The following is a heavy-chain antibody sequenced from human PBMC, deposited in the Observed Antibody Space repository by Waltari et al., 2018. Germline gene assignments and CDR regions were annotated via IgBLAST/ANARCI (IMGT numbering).Heavy chain of an antibody. CDR3: ARDPGIAAAGYNWFDP. J-gene: IGHJ5*02. D-gene: IGHD6-13*01. CDR2: INPNSGGT. CDR1: GYPFTGYY. Sequence: QVQLVQSGAEVKKPGASVKVSCKASGYPFTGYYMQWVRQAPGQGLEWMGWINPNSGGTNYAQKFQGRVTMTRDTSISTAYMELSRLRSDDTAVYYCARDPGIAAAGYNWFDPWGQGTLVTVSS. V-gene: IGHV1-2*02.